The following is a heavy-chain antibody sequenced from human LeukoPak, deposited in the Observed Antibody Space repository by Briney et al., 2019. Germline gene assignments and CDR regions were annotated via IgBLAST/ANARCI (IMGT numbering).Heavy chain of an antibody. D-gene: IGHD6-19*01. Sequence: ASVKVSCKASGYTFTSYGISWVRQAPGQGLEWMGWISAYNGNTNYAQKLQGRVTMTTDTSTSTAYMELRSLRSDDTAVYYCAKGGDSSGWSNWFDPWGQGTLVTVSS. V-gene: IGHV1-18*01. CDR1: GYTFTSYG. CDR2: ISAYNGNT. J-gene: IGHJ5*02. CDR3: AKGGDSSGWSNWFDP.